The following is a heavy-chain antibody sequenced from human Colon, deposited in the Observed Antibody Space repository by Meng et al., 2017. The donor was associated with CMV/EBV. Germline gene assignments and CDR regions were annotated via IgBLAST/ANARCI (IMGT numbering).Heavy chain of an antibody. CDR1: GGSITSYY. J-gene: IGHJ5*02. Sequence: QVQLQESGPVLVKPSETLSLTCTVSGGSITSYYLSWIRQPPGKGLEWIGYFYYSGSTNYNPSLKSRVTISVDTSKNQLSLKLSSVTAADTAVYYCATGGTNWFDPWGQGTLVTVSS. CDR3: ATGGTNWFDP. D-gene: IGHD3-16*01. V-gene: IGHV4-59*01. CDR2: FYYSGST.